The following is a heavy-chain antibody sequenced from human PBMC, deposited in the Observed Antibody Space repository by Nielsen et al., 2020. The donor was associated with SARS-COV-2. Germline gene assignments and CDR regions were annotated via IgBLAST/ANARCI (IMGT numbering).Heavy chain of an antibody. CDR1: GYTFTSYG. D-gene: IGHD3-10*01. V-gene: IGHV1-18*01. J-gene: IGHJ6*02. Sequence: ASVKVSCKASGYTFTSYGISWVRQAPGQGLEWMGWISAYNGNTNYAQKLQGRVTMTTDTSTSTAYMELRSLRSDDTAVYYCARDWSGLLWFGELLPYYYYGMDVWGQGTTVTVPS. CDR2: ISAYNGNT. CDR3: ARDWSGLLWFGELLPYYYYGMDV.